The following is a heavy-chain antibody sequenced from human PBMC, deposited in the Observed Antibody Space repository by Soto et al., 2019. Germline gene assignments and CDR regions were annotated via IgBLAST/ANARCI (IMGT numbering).Heavy chain of an antibody. D-gene: IGHD2-15*01. CDR1: GGSISSGDYF. Sequence: LQESGPGLVKPSETLSLTCSVSGGSISSGDYFWSWLRQPPGKGLEWIGNIYYSGTTYSNPSLKSRVTISVDTSKNQVSLKVTSVTAADTAVYYCARRGIARDHAFDIWGLGTMVTVSS. CDR3: ARRGIARDHAFDI. V-gene: IGHV4-30-4*01. J-gene: IGHJ3*02. CDR2: IYYSGTT.